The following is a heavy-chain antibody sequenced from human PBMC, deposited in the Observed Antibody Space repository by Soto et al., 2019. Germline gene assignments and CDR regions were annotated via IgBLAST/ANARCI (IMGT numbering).Heavy chain of an antibody. D-gene: IGHD3-22*01. CDR1: GYTFTSYA. V-gene: IGHV1-3*01. Sequence: ASVKVSCKASGYTFTSYAMHWVRQAPGQRLEWMGWINAGNGNTEYSQKFQGRVTITRDTSASTAYMELSSLRSEDTAVYYCARDYYDSSGYSDAFDIWGQGTMVTVS. J-gene: IGHJ3*02. CDR2: INAGNGNT. CDR3: ARDYYDSSGYSDAFDI.